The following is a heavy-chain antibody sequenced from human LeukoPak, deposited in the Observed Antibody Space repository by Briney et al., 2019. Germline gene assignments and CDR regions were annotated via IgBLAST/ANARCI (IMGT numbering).Heavy chain of an antibody. D-gene: IGHD6-13*01. CDR2: ISSSGSGDNT. CDR1: GVTLSTYA. CDR3: ASQKIAAAPFDY. Sequence: GGSLRLSCAASGVTLSTYAMSWARQAPGKGLEWVSGISSSGSGDNTYYADSVKGRFTISRDSSKNTLFLHMNTLRAEDTAVYYCASQKIAAAPFDYWGQGTLVTVSS. J-gene: IGHJ4*02. V-gene: IGHV3-23*01.